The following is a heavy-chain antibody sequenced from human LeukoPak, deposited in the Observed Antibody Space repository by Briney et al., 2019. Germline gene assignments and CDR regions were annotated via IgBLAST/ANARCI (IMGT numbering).Heavy chain of an antibody. D-gene: IGHD2-2*02. CDR1: GFSFSAYW. J-gene: IGHJ3*02. Sequence: GGSLRLSCAASGFSFSAYWMSWVRQASGKGLEWVANINLDGSEKYYVDSVRGRFTISRDSAKNSLYLQMNSLRDEDAAVYFCARDVKYPLDIWGQGTMVTVSS. V-gene: IGHV3-7*01. CDR2: INLDGSEK. CDR3: ARDVKYPLDI.